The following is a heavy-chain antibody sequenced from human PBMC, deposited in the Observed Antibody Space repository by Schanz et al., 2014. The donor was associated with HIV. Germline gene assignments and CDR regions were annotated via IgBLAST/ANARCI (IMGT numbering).Heavy chain of an antibody. CDR1: GYNFGNLD. D-gene: IGHD2-21*01. CDR3: ARGGYYRGVGDYYVTTFDY. CDR2: MNPGSGNT. Sequence: QVQLVQSGAEVKKPGASVRVSCKASGYNFGNLDINWVRQATGQGLEWLGWMNPGSGNTGYAWKFQGRVTMTRDTYIRTAYMELSSLRSDDTAVYYCARGGYYRGVGDYYVTTFDYWGRGTKVTVSS. V-gene: IGHV1-8*02. J-gene: IGHJ3*01.